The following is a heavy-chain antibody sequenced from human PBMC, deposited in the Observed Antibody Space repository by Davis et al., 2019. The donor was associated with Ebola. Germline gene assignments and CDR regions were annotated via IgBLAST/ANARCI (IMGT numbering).Heavy chain of an antibody. CDR1: GGSISSSSYY. CDR3: ARQRGEDYYDSSGYYSYYFDY. J-gene: IGHJ4*02. V-gene: IGHV4-39*01. D-gene: IGHD3-22*01. CDR2: IYYSGST. Sequence: MPSETLSLTCTVSGGSISSSSYYWGWIRQPPGKGLEWLGSIYYSGSTYYNPSLKSRVTISVDTSKNQFSLKLSSVTAADTAVYYCARQRGEDYYDSSGYYSYYFDYWGQGTLVTVSS.